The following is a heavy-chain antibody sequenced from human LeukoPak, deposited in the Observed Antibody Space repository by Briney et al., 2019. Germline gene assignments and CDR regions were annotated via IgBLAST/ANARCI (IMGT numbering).Heavy chain of an antibody. V-gene: IGHV4-61*02. CDR3: ARVGSGWYRGYFDY. CDR1: GGSISSGSYY. D-gene: IGHD6-19*01. J-gene: IGHJ4*02. CDR2: IYTSGST. Sequence: SQTLSLTCTVSGGSISSGSYYWSWIRQPAGKGLEWIGRIYTSGSTNYNPSLKSRVTISVDTSKNQFSLKLSSVTAADTAVYYCARVGSGWYRGYFDYWGQGTLVTVSS.